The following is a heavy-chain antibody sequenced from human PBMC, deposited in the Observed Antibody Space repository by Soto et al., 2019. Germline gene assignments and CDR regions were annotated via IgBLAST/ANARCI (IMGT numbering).Heavy chain of an antibody. Sequence: PSDTLSLTCTVSGGSISTYYWSWIRQPPGKGLEWIGYIYYSGSTYYNPSLKSRVTISVDTSKNQFSLKLSSVTAAYTAVYYCARFAADVAWFDLWGQGTLVTVSS. D-gene: IGHD6-13*01. J-gene: IGHJ5*01. CDR2: IYYSGST. CDR1: GGSISTYY. CDR3: ARFAADVAWFDL. V-gene: IGHV4-59*08.